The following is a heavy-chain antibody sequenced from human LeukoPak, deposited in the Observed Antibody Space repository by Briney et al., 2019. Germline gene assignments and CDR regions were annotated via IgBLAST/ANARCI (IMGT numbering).Heavy chain of an antibody. D-gene: IGHD2-2*01. V-gene: IGHV3-30*09. CDR3: ARESEGGTGTSCPDY. CDR1: GFTFSSYA. J-gene: IGHJ4*02. Sequence: GGSLRLSCAASGFTFSSYAMHWVRQAPGKGLEWVAVISYDGSNKYYADSVKGRFAISRDNSKSTLYLQVNSLRVEDTALYYCARESEGGTGTSCPDYWGQGTLVTVSS. CDR2: ISYDGSNK.